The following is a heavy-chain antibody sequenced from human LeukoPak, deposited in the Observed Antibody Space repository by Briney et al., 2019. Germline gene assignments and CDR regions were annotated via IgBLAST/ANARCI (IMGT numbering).Heavy chain of an antibody. J-gene: IGHJ4*02. D-gene: IGHD3-10*01. CDR2: INPNSGGT. CDR1: GYTFTGYY. V-gene: IGHV1-2*02. Sequence: ASVKVSCKASGYTFTGYYMHWVRQAPGQGLEWVGWINPNSGGTNYAQKFQGRVTMTRDTSISTAYMELSRLRSDDTAVYYCARGGLLLWFGESPFHFDYWGQGTLVTVSS. CDR3: ARGGLLLWFGESPFHFDY.